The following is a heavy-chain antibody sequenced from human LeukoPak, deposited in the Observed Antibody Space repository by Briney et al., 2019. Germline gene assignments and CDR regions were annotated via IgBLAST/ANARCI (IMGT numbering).Heavy chain of an antibody. CDR3: ARITDRTIFGEIMHGFDV. CDR2: IYYNGRT. Sequence: SETLSLTCTVSGDSINNNNYYWGWIRQPPGEGLEWIGNIYYNGRTCYSPSLKSRGTISVDTSSNQFSLKLNSVTAADTAVYYCARITDRTIFGEIMHGFDVWGQGTPVTVSS. J-gene: IGHJ3*01. CDR1: GDSINNNNYY. V-gene: IGHV4-39*01. D-gene: IGHD3-3*01.